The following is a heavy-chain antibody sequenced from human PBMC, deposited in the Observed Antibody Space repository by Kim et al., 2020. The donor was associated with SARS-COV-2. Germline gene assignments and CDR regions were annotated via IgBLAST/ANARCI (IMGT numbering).Heavy chain of an antibody. D-gene: IGHD3-16*01. J-gene: IGHJ6*02. Sequence: DSVKGRFTISRDNSKNTLYLQMNSLRAEDTAVYYCAKGPSPWGRYYGMDVWGQGTTVTVSS. V-gene: IGHV3-23*01. CDR3: AKGPSPWGRYYGMDV.